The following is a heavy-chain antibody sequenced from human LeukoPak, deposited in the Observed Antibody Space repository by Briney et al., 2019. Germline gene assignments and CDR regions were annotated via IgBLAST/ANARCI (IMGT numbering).Heavy chain of an antibody. D-gene: IGHD1-26*01. J-gene: IGHJ4*02. CDR2: IYHSGST. V-gene: IGHV4-38-2*02. Sequence: SQTLSLTCTVSGYSISSGYYWGWIRQPPGKGLEWIGSIYHSGSTYYNPSLKSRVTISVDTSKNQFSLKLSSVTAADTAVYYCARLSGSLLFDYWGQGTLVTVSS. CDR3: ARLSGSLLFDY. CDR1: GYSISSGYY.